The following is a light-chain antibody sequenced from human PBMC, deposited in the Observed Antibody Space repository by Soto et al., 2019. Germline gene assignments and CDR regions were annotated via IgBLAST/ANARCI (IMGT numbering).Light chain of an antibody. CDR3: QSYHSSLSGWV. V-gene: IGLV1-40*01. Sequence: QSVLTQPPSVSGAPGQRVTISCTGSSSIIGAGYDVHWYQQLPGTAPKLLIYGNTNRPSGVPDRFSGSKSGTSASLAITGLQAEDEADYYCQSYHSSLSGWVFGGGTKLTVL. CDR1: SSIIGAGYD. J-gene: IGLJ3*02. CDR2: GNT.